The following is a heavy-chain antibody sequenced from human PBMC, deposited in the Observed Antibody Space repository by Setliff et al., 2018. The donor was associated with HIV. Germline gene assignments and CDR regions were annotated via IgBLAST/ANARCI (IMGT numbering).Heavy chain of an antibody. CDR1: GDSISSGDYY. CDR3: ARTKADGYNGVFDS. J-gene: IGHJ4*02. CDR2: IYYSGST. V-gene: IGHV4-30-4*08. Sequence: SETLSLTCTVSGDSISSGDYYWSRIRQLPGKGLEWIGNIYYSGSTYYNPSLKSRVTISVDTSKNRFSTRLTSVTAADTAVYDSARTKADGYNGVFDSWGQGTLVTVSS. D-gene: IGHD5-12*01.